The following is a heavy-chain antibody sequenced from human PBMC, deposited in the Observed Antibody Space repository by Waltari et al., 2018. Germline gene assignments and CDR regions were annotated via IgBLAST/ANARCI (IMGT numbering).Heavy chain of an antibody. V-gene: IGHV3-15*07. CDR1: GGSISSYY. J-gene: IGHJ4*02. D-gene: IGHD6-13*01. CDR2: IKARTDGGTT. CDR3: TTTYSPGVAAAGTDY. Sequence: VQLQESGPGLVKPSETLSLTCTVSGGSISSYYWSWIRQPPGKGLEWVGRIKARTDGGTTDYAAPVIGRFTISRDDSKNTRFLQMNSLKTDDTAVYYCTTTYSPGVAAAGTDYWGQGTLVTVSS.